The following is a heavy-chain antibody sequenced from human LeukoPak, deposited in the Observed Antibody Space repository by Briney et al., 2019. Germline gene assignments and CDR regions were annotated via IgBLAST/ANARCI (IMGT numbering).Heavy chain of an antibody. J-gene: IGHJ4*02. Sequence: SAKVSFKASGGTFSIYAISCVRQAPGQGLEWMGRIIPILGIANYAQKFQGRVTITADKSTSTAYMELSSLRSEDTAVYYCARASSNYKFDYWGQGTLVTVSS. CDR3: ARASSNYKFDY. CDR2: IIPILGIA. V-gene: IGHV1-69*04. D-gene: IGHD4-11*01. CDR1: GGTFSIYA.